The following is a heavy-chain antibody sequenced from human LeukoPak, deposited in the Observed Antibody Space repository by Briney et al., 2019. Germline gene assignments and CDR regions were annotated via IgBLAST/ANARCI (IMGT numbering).Heavy chain of an antibody. CDR1: GFTFSSSW. CDR2: INSDESIT. V-gene: IGHV3-74*01. D-gene: IGHD4-11*01. J-gene: IGHJ4*02. CDR3: ARGLVPGFLDY. Sequence: GGSLRLSCAASGFTFSSSWMYWVRQAPGKGLVWVSRINSDESITTYADSVKGRFTISRDNAKNTPYLQMNSLRAEDTAVYYRARGLVPGFLDYWGQGTPVTVSS.